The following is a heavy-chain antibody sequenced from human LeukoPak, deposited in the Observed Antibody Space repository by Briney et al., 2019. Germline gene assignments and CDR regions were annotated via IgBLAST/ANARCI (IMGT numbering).Heavy chain of an antibody. J-gene: IGHJ6*02. CDR2: INPSGSYT. D-gene: IGHD3-22*01. V-gene: IGHV5-10-1*01. Sequence: GESLKISCKGSGYSFTSYWITWVRQMPGKGLEWMGTINPSGSYTNYSPSFQGHVTISADKSIRTAYLQWSSLEASDTAMYYCASSRPLVMVIKEYFYGMDVWGQGTTVTVSS. CDR3: ASSRPLVMVIKEYFYGMDV. CDR1: GYSFTSYW.